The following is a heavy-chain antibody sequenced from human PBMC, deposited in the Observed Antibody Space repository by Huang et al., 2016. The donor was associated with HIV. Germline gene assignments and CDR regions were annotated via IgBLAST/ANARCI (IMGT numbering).Heavy chain of an antibody. J-gene: IGHJ5*02. CDR2: VNPKSGAT. D-gene: IGHD3-10*01. CDR1: GYIFTDYY. V-gene: IGHV1-2*02. CDR3: ARAVVRGLIIRFDP. Sequence: QVQLVQSGAEVKKPGASVKVSCRTSGYIFTDYYIPGVRQAPGQGLEWMGWVNPKSGATNQAQRVQGRLHMTTDTSTSAVYMELANLRSDDTAVYYCARAVVRGLIIRFDPWGQGTLVTVSS.